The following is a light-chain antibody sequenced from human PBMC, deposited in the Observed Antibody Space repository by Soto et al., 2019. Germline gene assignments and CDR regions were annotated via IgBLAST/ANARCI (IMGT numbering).Light chain of an antibody. CDR2: DVN. V-gene: IGLV2-11*01. Sequence: QSALTQPRSVSGSLGQSVTISCTGTSGDVGGYNYVSCYQQHPGKVPKLMIYDVNRRPSGVPDRFSASKSGNTASLTISGLQAEDEADYYCCSYAGSYTVMFGGGTKVTVL. CDR3: CSYAGSYTVM. CDR1: SGDVGGYNY. J-gene: IGLJ3*02.